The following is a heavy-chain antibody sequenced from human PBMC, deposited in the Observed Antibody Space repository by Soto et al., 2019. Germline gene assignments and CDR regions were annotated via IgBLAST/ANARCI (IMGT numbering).Heavy chain of an antibody. CDR2: IYHSGST. CDR1: GGSISSSNW. V-gene: IGHV4-4*02. J-gene: IGHJ5*02. D-gene: IGHD2-15*01. CDR3: ARGRGQLLLNWFDP. Sequence: SETLSLTCAVSGGSISSSNWWSWVRQPPGKGLEWIGEIYHSGSTNYNPSLKSRVTISVDKSKNQFSLKLSSVTAADTAVYYCARGRGQLLLNWFDPCGQGTLVTVSS.